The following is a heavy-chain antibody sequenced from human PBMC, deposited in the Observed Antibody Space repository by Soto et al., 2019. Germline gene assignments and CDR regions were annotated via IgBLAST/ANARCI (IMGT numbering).Heavy chain of an antibody. CDR3: ARAGRTIAATLGEFDY. D-gene: IGHD5-12*01. V-gene: IGHV4-30-4*01. J-gene: IGHJ4*02. CDR2: IYYSGST. Sequence: QVQLQESGPGLVKPSQTLSLTCTVSGGSISSGDYYWSWIRQPPGKGLEWIGYIYYSGSTYYNPALKSRVTNSVDTSKNQFSLQLSSVTAADTAVYYCARAGRTIAATLGEFDYWGQGTLVTVSS. CDR1: GGSISSGDYY.